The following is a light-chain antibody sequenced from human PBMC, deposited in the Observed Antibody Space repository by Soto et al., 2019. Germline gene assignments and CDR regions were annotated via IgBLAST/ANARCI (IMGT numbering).Light chain of an antibody. CDR1: SSDIGGYNY. CDR3: GSKAGSNKHVV. CDR2: EVS. Sequence: QSALTQPASVSGSPGQSITISYTGTSSDIGGYNYVSCSCYQQHPGKAPKLMIYEVSNGPSGVCDRFSGPKSGNRASLTISGLRAEDGADYYCGSKAGSNKHVVFGGGTKLTVL. V-gene: IGLV2-14*01. J-gene: IGLJ2*01.